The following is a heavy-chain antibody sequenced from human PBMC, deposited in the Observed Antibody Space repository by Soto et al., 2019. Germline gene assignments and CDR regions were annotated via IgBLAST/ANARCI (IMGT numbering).Heavy chain of an antibody. Sequence: GGSLRLSCAASGFTFNTYGMHWVRQAPGKGLEWVAVISHEGSNKFYAESVKGRFTISRDNSQNMLYLQMTSLRLEDTAVYYCAKDQQWLLKSHSDSWGQGTLVTVSS. D-gene: IGHD6-19*01. CDR3: AKDQQWLLKSHSDS. V-gene: IGHV3-30*18. J-gene: IGHJ4*02. CDR2: ISHEGSNK. CDR1: GFTFNTYG.